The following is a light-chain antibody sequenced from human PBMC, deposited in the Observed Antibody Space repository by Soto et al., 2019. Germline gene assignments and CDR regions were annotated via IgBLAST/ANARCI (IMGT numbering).Light chain of an antibody. CDR1: HTASNY. V-gene: IGKV1-39*01. Sequence: DTQMAQSPSSMSASVGYRISITCRASHTASNYVNWYQQKPGKAPTLLISATSTLQSGVPSRFSGSGSGTDFTLTITSLKTEDFAIYYCQQTYTTTRTFGQGTKVDIK. CDR2: ATS. CDR3: QQTYTTTRT. J-gene: IGKJ1*01.